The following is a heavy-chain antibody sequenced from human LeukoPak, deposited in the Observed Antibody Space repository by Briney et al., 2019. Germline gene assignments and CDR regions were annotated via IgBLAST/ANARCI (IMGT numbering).Heavy chain of an antibody. Sequence: PSETLSLTCTVSGGSISSSPHYWGWIRQPPGKGLEWIGSIYYSGSTYYNPSLKSRVTISVDTSKNQFSLKLSSVTAADTAVYYCASPPPDDYVWGSLTPPRDYWGQGTLVTVSS. J-gene: IGHJ4*02. CDR2: IYYSGST. V-gene: IGHV4-39*01. D-gene: IGHD3-16*01. CDR3: ASPPPDDYVWGSLTPPRDY. CDR1: GGSISSSPHY.